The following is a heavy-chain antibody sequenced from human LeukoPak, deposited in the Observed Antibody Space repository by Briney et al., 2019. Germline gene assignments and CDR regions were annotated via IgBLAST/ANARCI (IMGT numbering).Heavy chain of an antibody. Sequence: GGSLRLSCTVSGFTFSGYWMAWVRQAPGKELEWVANIKDDGSQRYYVDSAKGRFTISRDNAKNSLSLQMNSLRVEDTAVYYCARYKLYHGAFDIWGQGTKVTVSS. CDR1: GFTFSGYW. J-gene: IGHJ3*02. D-gene: IGHD1-14*01. CDR2: IKDDGSQR. CDR3: ARYKLYHGAFDI. V-gene: IGHV3-7*01.